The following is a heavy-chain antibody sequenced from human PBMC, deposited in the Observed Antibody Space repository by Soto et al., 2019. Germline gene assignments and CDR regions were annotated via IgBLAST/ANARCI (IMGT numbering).Heavy chain of an antibody. CDR3: AKEDDVWHRDSFNY. Sequence: GGSLRLSCAASGFAFSSYAMTWVRQSPGKGLEWVSTIGGSGGRTFYADSVKGRFTISRDNSQNTLYLQMNSLRAEDTAIYYCAKEDDVWHRDSFNYWGQGTLVTVSS. CDR1: GFAFSSYA. V-gene: IGHV3-23*01. D-gene: IGHD3-3*01. J-gene: IGHJ4*02. CDR2: IGGSGGRT.